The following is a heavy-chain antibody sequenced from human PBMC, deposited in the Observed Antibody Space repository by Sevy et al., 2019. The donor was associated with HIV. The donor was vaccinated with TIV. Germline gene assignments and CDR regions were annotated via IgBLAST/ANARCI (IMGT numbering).Heavy chain of an antibody. J-gene: IGHJ6*02. CDR2: ISGSGGST. Sequence: GGSLRLSCAASGFTFSSYAMSWVRQAPGKGLEWVSAISGSGGSTYYADSVKGRFTISRDNSKNTLYLQMNSLRAEDTAVYYCAKGGEDYYYYGMDVLGQGTTVTVSS. CDR1: GFTFSSYA. CDR3: AKGGEDYYYYGMDV. D-gene: IGHD3-10*01. V-gene: IGHV3-23*01.